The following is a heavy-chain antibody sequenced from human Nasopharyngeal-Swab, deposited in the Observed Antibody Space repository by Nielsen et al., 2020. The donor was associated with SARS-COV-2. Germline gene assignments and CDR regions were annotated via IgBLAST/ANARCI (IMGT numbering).Heavy chain of an antibody. V-gene: IGHV4-59*13. CDR1: GGSISSYY. D-gene: IGHD3/OR15-3a*01. CDR2: IHYSGST. CDR3: AREQRGGDFWTRHYYNGMDV. Sequence: SETLSLTCAISGGSISSYYWSWIRQPPGKGLEWIGCIHYSGSTYYNPSLKSRVTMAVDTSNNQLSLKVTSVTAADTAVYYCAREQRGGDFWTRHYYNGMDVWGQGTTVTVSS. J-gene: IGHJ6*02.